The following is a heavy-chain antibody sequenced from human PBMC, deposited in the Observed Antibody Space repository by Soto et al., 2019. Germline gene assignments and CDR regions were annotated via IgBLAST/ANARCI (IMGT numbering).Heavy chain of an antibody. J-gene: IGHJ6*02. CDR1: GFTFSSYS. CDR3: ARDPDSYCSGGSCYYRYYGMDV. D-gene: IGHD2-15*01. CDR2: ISSSSSYI. V-gene: IGHV3-21*01. Sequence: PGGSLRLSCAASGFTFSSYSMNWVRQAPGKGLEWVSSISSSSSYIYYADSVKGRFTISRDNAKNSLYLQMNSLRAEDTAVYYCARDPDSYCSGGSCYYRYYGMDVWGQGTTVTVSS.